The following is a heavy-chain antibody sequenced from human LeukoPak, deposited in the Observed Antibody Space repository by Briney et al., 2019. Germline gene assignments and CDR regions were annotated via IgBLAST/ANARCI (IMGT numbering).Heavy chain of an antibody. CDR1: GGSISSYY. J-gene: IGHJ6*02. D-gene: IGHD3-10*01. V-gene: IGHV4-59*01. Sequence: SETLSLTCTVSGGSISSYYWSWIRQPPGKGLEWIGYIYYSGSTNYNPSLKSRVTISVDTSKNQFSLKLSSVAAADTAVYYCARVGGSNYYYYGMDVWGQGTTVTVSS. CDR2: IYYSGST. CDR3: ARVGGSNYYYYGMDV.